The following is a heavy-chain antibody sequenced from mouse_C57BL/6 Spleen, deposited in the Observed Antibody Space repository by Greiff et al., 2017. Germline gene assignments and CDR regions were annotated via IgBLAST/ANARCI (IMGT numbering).Heavy chain of an antibody. D-gene: IGHD2-4*01. J-gene: IGHJ3*01. CDR3: ARSYDYDRRAWFAY. V-gene: IGHV7-3*01. CDR1: GFTFTDYY. CDR2: IRNKANGYTT. Sequence: EVQLMESGGGLVQPGGSLSLSCAASGFTFTDYYMSWVRQPPGKALEWLGFIRNKANGYTTEYSASVKGRFTISRDNSQSILYLQMNALRAEDSATYYCARSYDYDRRAWFAYWGQGTLVTVSA.